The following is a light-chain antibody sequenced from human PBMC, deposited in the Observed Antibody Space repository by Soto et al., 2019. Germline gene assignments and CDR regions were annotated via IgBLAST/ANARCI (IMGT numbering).Light chain of an antibody. CDR1: SSNIGNNY. Sequence: QSVLTQPPSVSAAPGQKVTISCSGSSSNIGNNYVSWYQQLPGTAPKLLIYENNKRPSGIPDRFSGSKSGTSATLGTTGLQTGDEADYYCGTWDSSLSAGGVFGTGTKLTVL. CDR3: GTWDSSLSAGGV. CDR2: ENN. J-gene: IGLJ1*01. V-gene: IGLV1-51*02.